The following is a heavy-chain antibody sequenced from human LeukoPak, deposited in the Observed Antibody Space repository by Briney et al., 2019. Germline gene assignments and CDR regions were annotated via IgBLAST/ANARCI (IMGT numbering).Heavy chain of an antibody. CDR1: GYTFTSYD. Sequence: GASVKVSCKASGYTFTSYDINWVRQATGQGLEWMGWMNPNSGNTGYAQKFQGRVTMTRNTSINTASMELSSLRSADTAVYYCARGGILWFGELLYYFDYWGQGTLVTVSS. CDR3: ARGGILWFGELLYYFDY. V-gene: IGHV1-8*01. J-gene: IGHJ4*02. CDR2: MNPNSGNT. D-gene: IGHD3-10*01.